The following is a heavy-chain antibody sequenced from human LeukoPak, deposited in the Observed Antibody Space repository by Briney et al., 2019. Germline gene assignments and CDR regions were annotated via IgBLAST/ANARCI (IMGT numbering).Heavy chain of an antibody. CDR3: AREENYDFWSGYYLGHKNWFDP. D-gene: IGHD3-3*01. Sequence: GASVKVSCKASGYTFTSYGISWVRQAPGQGLEWMGWISAYNGNTNYAQKLQGRVTMTTDTSTSTAYMEPRSLRSDDTAVYYCAREENYDFWSGYYLGHKNWFDPWGQGTLVTVSS. CDR2: ISAYNGNT. J-gene: IGHJ5*02. V-gene: IGHV1-18*01. CDR1: GYTFTSYG.